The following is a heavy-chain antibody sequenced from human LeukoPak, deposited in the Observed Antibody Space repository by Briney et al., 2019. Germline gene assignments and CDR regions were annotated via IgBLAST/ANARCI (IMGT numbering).Heavy chain of an antibody. CDR3: AKDLRLVRVLDY. V-gene: IGHV3-30*18. D-gene: IGHD6-19*01. CDR1: GFTFSSYG. J-gene: IGHJ4*02. Sequence: GWSLRLSCAASGFTFSSYGMHWVRQAPGKGLEWVAVISYDGSNKYYADSVKGRFTISRDNSKNTLYLQMNSLRAEDTAVYYCAKDLRLVRVLDYWGQGTLVTVSS. CDR2: ISYDGSNK.